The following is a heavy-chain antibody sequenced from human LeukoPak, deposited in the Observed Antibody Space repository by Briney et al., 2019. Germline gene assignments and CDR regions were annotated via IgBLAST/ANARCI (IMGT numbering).Heavy chain of an antibody. CDR1: GFTFSNAW. CDR3: TTDLGATTRVLDY. D-gene: IGHD1-26*01. CDR2: IKSKTDGGTT. Sequence: GGSLRLSCAASGFTFSNAWMSWVRQAPGKGLEWVGRIKSKTDGGTTDYAAPVKGRFTISRDDSKNTLYLQMNSLKTEDTAVYYCTTDLGATTRVLDYWGQGTLVTVSS. V-gene: IGHV3-15*01. J-gene: IGHJ4*02.